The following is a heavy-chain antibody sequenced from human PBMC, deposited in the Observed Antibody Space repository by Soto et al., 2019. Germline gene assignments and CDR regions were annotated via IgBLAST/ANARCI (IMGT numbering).Heavy chain of an antibody. CDR2: IYNGEST. Sequence: GGSLRLSCAASGFTVNSDYMNWIRQTPGKGLEWVAFIYNGESTHYADSVTGRFTISSDRSKNTLYLQMNSLRIEDTAVYYCARDGRGLGKLSLFEYWGQGTLVTVSS. D-gene: IGHD3-16*01. CDR1: GFTVNSDY. V-gene: IGHV3-53*01. CDR3: ARDGRGLGKLSLFEY. J-gene: IGHJ4*02.